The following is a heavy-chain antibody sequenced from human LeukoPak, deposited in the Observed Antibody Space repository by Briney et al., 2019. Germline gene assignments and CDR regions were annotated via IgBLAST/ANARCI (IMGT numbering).Heavy chain of an antibody. CDR2: INHSGST. CDR1: GGSFSGYY. V-gene: IGHV4-34*01. D-gene: IGHD3-16*02. J-gene: IGHJ4*02. CDR3: ARVGRIMITFGGVIANHFDY. Sequence: PSETLSLTCAVYGGSFSGYYWSWIRQPPGKGLEWIGEINHSGSTNYNPSLKSRVTISVDTSKNQFSLKLSSVTAADTAVYYCARVGRIMITFGGVIANHFDYWGQGTLVTVSS.